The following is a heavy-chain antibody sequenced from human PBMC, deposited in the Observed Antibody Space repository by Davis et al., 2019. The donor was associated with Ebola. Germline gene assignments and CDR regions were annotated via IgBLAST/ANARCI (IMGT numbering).Heavy chain of an antibody. CDR2: FIPLYGAP. CDR3: ARDQVWFRYYFDY. CDR1: GGTFNRHS. J-gene: IGHJ4*02. D-gene: IGHD3-16*01. Sequence: SVKVSCKASGGTFNRHSISWVRLAPGQGLEWLGGFIPLYGAPIYAQTFQGRVTITADESTGTAYMELSGLRSDDTAVYYCARDQVWFRYYFDYWGQGTLVTVSS. V-gene: IGHV1-69*13.